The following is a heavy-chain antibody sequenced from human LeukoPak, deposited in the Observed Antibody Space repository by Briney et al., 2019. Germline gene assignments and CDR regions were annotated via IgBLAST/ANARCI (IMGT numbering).Heavy chain of an antibody. D-gene: IGHD3-3*01. J-gene: IGHJ6*04. CDR1: GYTFTSYG. CDR2: ISAYNGNT. V-gene: IGHV1-18*01. Sequence: ASVKVSCKASGYTFTSYGISWVRQAPGQGLEWMGWISAYNGNTNYAQKLQGRVTITTDESTSTAYMELSSLRSEDTAVYYCARGYYDFWSGYYMDVWGKGTTVTVSS. CDR3: ARGYYDFWSGYYMDV.